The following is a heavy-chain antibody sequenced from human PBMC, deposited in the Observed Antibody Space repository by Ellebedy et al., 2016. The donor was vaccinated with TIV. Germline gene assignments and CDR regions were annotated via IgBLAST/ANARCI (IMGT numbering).Heavy chain of an antibody. CDR2: INPNSGGT. CDR3: ARGENYYGSGNDY. Sequence: AASVKVSCKASGYTFIGYYMHWVRQAPGQGLEWMGWINPNSGGTNYAQKFQGRVTMTRDTSISTAYMELSRLRSDDTAVYYCARGENYYGSGNDYWGQGTLVTVSS. CDR1: GYTFIGYY. V-gene: IGHV1-2*02. D-gene: IGHD3-10*01. J-gene: IGHJ4*02.